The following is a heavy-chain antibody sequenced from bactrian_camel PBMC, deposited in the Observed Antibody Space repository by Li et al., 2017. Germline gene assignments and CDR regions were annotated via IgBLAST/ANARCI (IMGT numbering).Heavy chain of an antibody. Sequence: VQLVESGGGSVQAGGSLKLSCTYSGYTYSGNCMAWFRQAPGKQREGVARLWGGGGSPYYVNAARGRFTISRDNAKNTLYLEVNSLKLEDAAMYYCAANVGYCYSRAPLPPSQYAYWGQGTQVTVS. CDR3: AANVGYCYSRAPLPPSQYAY. V-gene: IGHV3S1*01. CDR1: GYTYSGNC. D-gene: IGHD2*01. J-gene: IGHJ4*01. CDR2: LWGGGGSP.